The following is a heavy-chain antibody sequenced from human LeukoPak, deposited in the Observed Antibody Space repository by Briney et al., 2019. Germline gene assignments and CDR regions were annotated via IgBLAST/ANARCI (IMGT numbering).Heavy chain of an antibody. CDR3: ARGPRGYSYGGSFFTY. Sequence: SETLSLTCTVSGYSISSGYYWGWIRQPPGKGLEWIGSIYHSGSTYYNPSLKSRVTISVDTSKNQFSLKLSSVTAADTAVYYCARGPRGYSYGGSFFTYWGQGTLVTVSS. CDR2: IYHSGST. CDR1: GYSISSGYY. D-gene: IGHD5-18*01. V-gene: IGHV4-38-2*02. J-gene: IGHJ4*02.